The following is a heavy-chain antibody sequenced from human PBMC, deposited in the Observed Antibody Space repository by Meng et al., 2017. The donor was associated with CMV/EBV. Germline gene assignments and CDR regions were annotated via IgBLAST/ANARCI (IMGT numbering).Heavy chain of an antibody. J-gene: IGHJ5*02. CDR3: ARDLMNCSSTSCANWFDP. CDR2: IYTSGST. CDR1: GGSISSSY. D-gene: IGHD2-2*01. V-gene: IGHV4-4*07. Sequence: QVHLPESGQGLVRPSETLSLTCTVSGGSISSSYWSWIRQPAGKRLEWIGRIYTSGSTNYNPSLKSRVTMSVDTSKNQFSLKLSSVTAADTAVYYCARDLMNCSSTSCANWFDPWGQGTLVTVSS.